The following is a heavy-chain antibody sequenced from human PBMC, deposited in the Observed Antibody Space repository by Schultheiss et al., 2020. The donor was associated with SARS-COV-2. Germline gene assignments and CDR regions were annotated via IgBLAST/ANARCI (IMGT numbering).Heavy chain of an antibody. CDR3: TTTSREKQWLVLYSAFDI. V-gene: IGHV3-9*01. CDR1: GFSFSSYA. J-gene: IGHJ3*02. D-gene: IGHD6-19*01. CDR2: ISWNSSNI. Sequence: SLKISCAASGFSFSSYAMHWVRQAPGKGLEWVSGISWNSSNIDYADSVKGRFTISRDNSKNTLYLQMNSLKTEDTAVYYCTTTSREKQWLVLYSAFDIWGQGTMVTVSS.